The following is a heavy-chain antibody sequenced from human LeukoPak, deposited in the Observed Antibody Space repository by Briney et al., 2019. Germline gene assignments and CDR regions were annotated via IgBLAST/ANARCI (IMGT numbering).Heavy chain of an antibody. J-gene: IGHJ5*02. CDR3: ARGVYGSGWANWFDP. D-gene: IGHD6-19*01. CDR1: GGSISSGSHF. Sequence: SQTLSLTCNVSGGSISSGSHFWNWFRQPAGRTLEWIGRMSTRGDTNYNPSLRSRVTISTDTSKNHFSLKLNSVTAADTAVYYCARGVYGSGWANWFDPWGQGTLVTVSS. CDR2: MSTRGDT. V-gene: IGHV4-61*02.